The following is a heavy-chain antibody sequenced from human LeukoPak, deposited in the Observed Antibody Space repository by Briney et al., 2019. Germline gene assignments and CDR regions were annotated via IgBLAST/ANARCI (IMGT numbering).Heavy chain of an antibody. CDR2: VSAYADDT. Sequence: ASVKLSCKASGYTFTNYGISWVRQAPGQGLEWMGWVSAYADDTNYVQKFQGRITMTTDTSTSTAYVELRSLRSDDTAVYYCARDCIGCHGFDYWGQGTLVTVSS. D-gene: IGHD2-15*01. CDR1: GYTFTNYG. CDR3: ARDCIGCHGFDY. V-gene: IGHV1-18*01. J-gene: IGHJ4*02.